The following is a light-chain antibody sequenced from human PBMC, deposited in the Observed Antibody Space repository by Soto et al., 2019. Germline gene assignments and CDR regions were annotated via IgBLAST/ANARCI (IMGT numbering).Light chain of an antibody. CDR2: SAS. CDR3: LHHYNYPLT. CDR1: QDIRND. Sequence: DIQMTQSPSSLSASVGDRVTITCRASQDIRNDLGWYQQKPGKAPKRLIFSASTLDSVVPSRFSGGGFGTEFTLTISSLQPEDFATYYCLHHYNYPLTLGGGTKVEIK. J-gene: IGKJ4*01. V-gene: IGKV1-17*01.